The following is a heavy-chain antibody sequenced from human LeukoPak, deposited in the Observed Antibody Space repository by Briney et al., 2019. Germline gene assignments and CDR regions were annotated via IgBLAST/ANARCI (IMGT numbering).Heavy chain of an antibody. CDR2: ISTSGAIT. J-gene: IGHJ4*02. Sequence: GGPLRLSCAASGFTFSSQGMSWVRQAPGKGLEWVSVISTSGAITYYADSVKGRFTISRDNTKNTLYLQMSSLRGEDTAIYYCASRDACSGGNCYALAYWGQGTLVTVSS. CDR3: ASRDACSGGNCYALAY. V-gene: IGHV3-23*01. D-gene: IGHD2-15*01. CDR1: GFTFSSQG.